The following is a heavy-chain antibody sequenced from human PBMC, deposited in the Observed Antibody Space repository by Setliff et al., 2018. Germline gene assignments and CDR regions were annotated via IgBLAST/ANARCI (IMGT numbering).Heavy chain of an antibody. CDR3: ARDRGSNNSPEDFDH. D-gene: IGHD1-20*01. V-gene: IGHV4-4*07. CDR2: IYADGST. CDR1: RGPINSHY. Sequence: SETLSLTCTVSRGPINSHYWSWIRQPAGKGLEWIGRIYADGSTNYNPSLKSRVTMSIDTSKNQFFLEVRSVTAADTAVYYCARDRGSNNSPEDFDHWGLGTLVTVSS. J-gene: IGHJ4*02.